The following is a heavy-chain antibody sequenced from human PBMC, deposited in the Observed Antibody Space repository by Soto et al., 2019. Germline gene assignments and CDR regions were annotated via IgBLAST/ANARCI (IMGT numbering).Heavy chain of an antibody. CDR3: ARQADYNILTGYFYYFDY. D-gene: IGHD3-9*01. V-gene: IGHV5-51*01. CDR2: IYPGDSDA. Sequence: ESLKVSCKSCGYGFPDYWIVWVRQMPGKGLEWMGIIYPGDSDARYSPSFQGQVTISVDTSINTAFLRWKSLTASDTAMYYCARQADYNILTGYFYYFDYWGQGSLVTVSS. J-gene: IGHJ4*02. CDR1: GYGFPDYW.